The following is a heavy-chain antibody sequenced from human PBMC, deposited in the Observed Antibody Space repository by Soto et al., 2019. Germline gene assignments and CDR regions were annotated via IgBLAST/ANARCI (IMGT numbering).Heavy chain of an antibody. Sequence: XSVKVSFKASVYTFTGYAMHWVRQAPGQRLEWMGWINAGNGNTKYSQRFQGRVTITRDTSASTAYMELSSLRSEDTAVYYCARNYIAAAGPYYFDYWGQGTLVTVSS. J-gene: IGHJ4*02. CDR3: ARNYIAAAGPYYFDY. V-gene: IGHV1-3*01. CDR1: VYTFTGYA. D-gene: IGHD6-13*01. CDR2: INAGNGNT.